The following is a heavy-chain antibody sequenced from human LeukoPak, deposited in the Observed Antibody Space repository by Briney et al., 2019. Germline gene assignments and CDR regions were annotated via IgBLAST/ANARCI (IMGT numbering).Heavy chain of an antibody. CDR1: GYTFTDYY. V-gene: IGHV1-2*02. CDR2: INPNSGGG. D-gene: IGHD2-2*01. Sequence: ASVKVSCKASGYTFTDYYIHWVRQAPGQGLEWMAWINPNSGGGSYAQKFQGRVTMTRDTSISTTYLDLSRLRSDDTAVYYCARGGEGCSSASCSWTDYFYYMDVWGTGTTVTVSS. CDR3: ARGGEGCSSASCSWTDYFYYMDV. J-gene: IGHJ6*03.